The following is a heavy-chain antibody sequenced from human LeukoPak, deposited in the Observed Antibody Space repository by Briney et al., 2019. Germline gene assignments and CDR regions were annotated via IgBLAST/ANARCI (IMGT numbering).Heavy chain of an antibody. CDR2: ISSSSSYI. CDR1: GFTFSSYS. V-gene: IGHV3-21*04. Sequence: GGSLRLSCAASGFTFSSYSMNWVRQAPGKGLEWVSSISSSSSYIYYADSVKGRFTISRDNAKNSLYLQIHSLRAEDTAFYYCARDWGGSYFPPFDYWGQGTLVSVSS. CDR3: ARDWGGSYFPPFDY. J-gene: IGHJ4*02. D-gene: IGHD1-26*01.